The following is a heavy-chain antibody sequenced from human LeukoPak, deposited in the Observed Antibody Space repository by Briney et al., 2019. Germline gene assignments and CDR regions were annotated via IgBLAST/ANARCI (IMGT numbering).Heavy chain of an antibody. J-gene: IGHJ6*03. CDR2: LNPINGDT. CDR3: ARVMHDYGGKHSYYYYYMDV. V-gene: IGHV1-2*07. Sequence: GASVKVSCKASGYTFTSYYMHWVRQAPGQGLEWMGSLNPINGDTKYAYPFNGRVTMTRDMSTSTVYMELSSLRSEDTAVYYCARVMHDYGGKHSYYYYYMDVWGKGTTVTVSS. D-gene: IGHD4-23*01. CDR1: GYTFTSYY.